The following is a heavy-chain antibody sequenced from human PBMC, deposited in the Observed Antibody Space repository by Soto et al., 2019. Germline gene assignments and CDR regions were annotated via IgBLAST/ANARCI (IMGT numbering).Heavy chain of an antibody. CDR3: ARVKQLVGTYYYYYYMDV. J-gene: IGHJ6*03. V-gene: IGHV4-59*01. CDR1: GGSISSYY. Sequence: SETLSLTCTVSGGSISSYYWSWIRQPPGKGLEWIGYIYYSGSTNYNPSLKSRVTISVDTSKNQFSLKLSSVTAADTAVYYCARVKQLVGTYYYYYYMDVWGKGTTVTVSS. CDR2: IYYSGST. D-gene: IGHD6-6*01.